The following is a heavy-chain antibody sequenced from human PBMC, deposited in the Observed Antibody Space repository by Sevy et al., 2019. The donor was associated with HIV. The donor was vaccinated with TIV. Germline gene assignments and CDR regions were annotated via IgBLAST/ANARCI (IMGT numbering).Heavy chain of an antibody. D-gene: IGHD3-16*01. CDR2: IRYDGSNK. CDR1: GFTFSSYG. J-gene: IGHJ4*02. CDR3: AKGPSPMITFGGVADY. Sequence: GGSLRLSCVASGFTFSSYGMHWVRQAPGKGLEWVAFIRYDGSNKYYAASVKGGFTISGANSKNTLYLKMNSLRAEVTAVYYCAKGPSPMITFGGVADYWGQGTLVTVSS. V-gene: IGHV3-30*02.